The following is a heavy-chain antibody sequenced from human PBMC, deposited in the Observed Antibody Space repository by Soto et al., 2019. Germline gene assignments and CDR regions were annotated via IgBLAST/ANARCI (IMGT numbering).Heavy chain of an antibody. CDR2: ISGSGGST. J-gene: IGHJ4*02. D-gene: IGHD1-26*01. CDR3: VKERVKWELPTTHFDY. V-gene: IGHV3-23*01. CDR1: GFTFSSYA. Sequence: GGSLRLSCAASGFTFSSYAMSWVRQAPGKGLEWVSAISGSGGSTYYADSVKGRFTISRDNSKNTLYLQMNSLRAEDTAVYYCVKERVKWELPTTHFDYWGQGTLVTVSS.